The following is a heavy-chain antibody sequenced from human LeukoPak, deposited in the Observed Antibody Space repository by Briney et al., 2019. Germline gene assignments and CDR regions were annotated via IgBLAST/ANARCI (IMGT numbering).Heavy chain of an antibody. CDR3: ARAGGGATRRAFDI. CDR2: IYYRGIT. J-gene: IGHJ3*02. CDR1: GGSISSSSYY. V-gene: IGHV4-39*07. Sequence: SETLSLTCTVSGGSISSSSYYWGWIRQPPGKGLEWIGNIYYRGITYYNPSLKSRVTMSVDTSKNQFSLKLSSVTAADTAVYYCARAGGGATRRAFDIWGQGTMVTVSS. D-gene: IGHD3-10*01.